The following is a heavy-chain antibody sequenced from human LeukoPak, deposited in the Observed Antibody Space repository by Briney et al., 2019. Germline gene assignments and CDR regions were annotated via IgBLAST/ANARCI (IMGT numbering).Heavy chain of an antibody. D-gene: IGHD1-26*01. J-gene: IGHJ3*02. Sequence: GGSLRLSCAASGFTFSSYSMNWVRQAPGKGLEWVSYISSSSSTIYYADSVKGRFTISRDNAKNSLYLQMNSLRAEDTAVYYCARGRVYSGSYHDAFDIWGQGTMVTVS. CDR2: ISSSSSTI. V-gene: IGHV3-48*01. CDR1: GFTFSSYS. CDR3: ARGRVYSGSYHDAFDI.